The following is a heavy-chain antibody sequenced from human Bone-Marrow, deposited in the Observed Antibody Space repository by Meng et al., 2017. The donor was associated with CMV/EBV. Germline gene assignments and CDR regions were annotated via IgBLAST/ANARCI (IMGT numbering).Heavy chain of an antibody. CDR1: GYSFTTYG. Sequence: ASVKVSCKASGYSFTTYGVTWVRQAPGQGLEWMGWISVSTGDTNYAQNLQGRLILTTDTSTNTAYMELRSLKSDDTAVYYCAKLGRVGSSPQYNWFDSWGQGTLVTLLL. CDR2: ISVSTGDT. CDR3: AKLGRVGSSPQYNWFDS. J-gene: IGHJ5*01. V-gene: IGHV1-18*01. D-gene: IGHD3-16*01.